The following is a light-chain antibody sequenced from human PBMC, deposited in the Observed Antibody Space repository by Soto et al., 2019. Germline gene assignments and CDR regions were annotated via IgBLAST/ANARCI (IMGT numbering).Light chain of an antibody. CDR2: GAS. CDR3: QQYGSSPVT. J-gene: IGKJ1*01. CDR1: QSVSSSY. Sequence: EIVWPQSPATLSLSPGERATLSCRASQSVSSSYLAWYQQKPGQAPRLLIYGASSRATGIPDRFSGSGSGTDFTLTISRLEPEDFAVYYCQQYGSSPVTFGQGTKVDI. V-gene: IGKV3-20*01.